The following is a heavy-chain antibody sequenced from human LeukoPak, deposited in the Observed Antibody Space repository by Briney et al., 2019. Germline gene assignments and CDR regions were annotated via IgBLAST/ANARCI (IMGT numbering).Heavy chain of an antibody. V-gene: IGHV4-38-2*02. CDR2: ISHTGGS. CDR3: ARVYTGSSWDYYYYMDV. CDR1: GYSISNGHY. J-gene: IGHJ6*03. Sequence: SETLSLTCTVSGYSISNGHYWGWIRQPPGKGLEWIGSISHTGGSYYNPSLKSRVTISVDTSKNQFSLRLSSVTAADTAVYYCARVYTGSSWDYYYYMDVWGKGTTVTVSS. D-gene: IGHD6-13*01.